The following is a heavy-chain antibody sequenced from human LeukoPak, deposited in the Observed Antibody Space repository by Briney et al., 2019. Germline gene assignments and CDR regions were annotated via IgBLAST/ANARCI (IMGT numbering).Heavy chain of an antibody. D-gene: IGHD1-26*01. CDR2: INDDGSTT. CDR3: ARGPAANSGNYYVGDY. Sequence: GGSLRLSCAASGFTFSDDYMSWIRQAPGKGLEWVSRINDDGSTTSYADSVKGRFTISRDNAKKTLFLQMNSLRAEDTGVYYCARGPAANSGNYYVGDYWGQGTLVTVSS. V-gene: IGHV3-74*01. J-gene: IGHJ4*02. CDR1: GFTFSDDY.